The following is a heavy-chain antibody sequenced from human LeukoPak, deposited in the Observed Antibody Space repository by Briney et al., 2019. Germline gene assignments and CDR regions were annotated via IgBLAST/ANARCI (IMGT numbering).Heavy chain of an antibody. CDR3: ARDLIAARTYYYYGMDV. CDR1: GFTFSSYS. V-gene: IGHV3-21*01. D-gene: IGHD6-6*01. J-gene: IGHJ6*02. CDR2: ISSSSSYI. Sequence: GGTLRLSCAASGFTFSSYSMNWVRQAPGKGLEWVSSISSSSSYIYYADSVKGRFTISRDNAKNSLYLQMNSLRAEDTAVYYCARDLIAARTYYYYGMDVWGQGTTVTVSS.